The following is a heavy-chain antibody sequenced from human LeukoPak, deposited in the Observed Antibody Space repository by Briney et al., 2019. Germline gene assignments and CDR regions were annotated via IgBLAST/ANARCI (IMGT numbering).Heavy chain of an antibody. Sequence: GGSLRLSCAASGVTFSSYAMSLVRQAPGKGLEWVSAISGSGGSTYYADSVKGRFTISRDNSKNTLYLQMNSLRAEDTAVYYCARDSSGWPAGYYFDYWGQGTLVTVSS. V-gene: IGHV3-23*01. CDR3: ARDSSGWPAGYYFDY. J-gene: IGHJ4*02. CDR1: GVTFSSYA. CDR2: ISGSGGST. D-gene: IGHD6-19*01.